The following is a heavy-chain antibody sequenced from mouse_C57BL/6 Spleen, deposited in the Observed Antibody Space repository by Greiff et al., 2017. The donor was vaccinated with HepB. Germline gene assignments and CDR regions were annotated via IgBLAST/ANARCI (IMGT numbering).Heavy chain of an antibody. D-gene: IGHD2-1*01. CDR3: TRGGRLLVDY. CDR1: GYTFTDYE. Sequence: QVQPQQSGAELVRPGASVTLSCKASGYTFTDYEMHWVKQTPVHGLEWIGAIDPETGGTAYNQKFKGKAILTADKSSSTAYMELRSLTSEDSAVYYCTRGGRLLVDYWGQGTTLTVSS. V-gene: IGHV1-15*01. J-gene: IGHJ2*01. CDR2: IDPETGGT.